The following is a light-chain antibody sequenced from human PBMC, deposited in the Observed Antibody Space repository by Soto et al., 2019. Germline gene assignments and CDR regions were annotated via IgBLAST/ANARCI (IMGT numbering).Light chain of an antibody. V-gene: IGKV1-39*01. CDR2: AAS. CDR3: QQSDSFT. J-gene: IGKJ3*01. CDR1: QSISSY. Sequence: DIQMTQSPSSLSASVGDRVTITCRASQSISSYLNWYQQKPGKAPKLLIYAASSLPSGVPSRFSGSGSGTDFTLTISSLQPEDFATYYCQQSDSFTFGPGTKVDIK.